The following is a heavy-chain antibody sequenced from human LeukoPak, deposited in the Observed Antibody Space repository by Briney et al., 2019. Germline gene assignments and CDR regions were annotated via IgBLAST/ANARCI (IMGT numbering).Heavy chain of an antibody. CDR1: GFTVSSKY. Sequence: GGSLRLSCAPSGFTVSSKYMIWVRQAPGKGREWVSVIYSGGSTYYADSVKGRFTISRDNSKNPLYLQMKNLRAEGPAVYYCARGSVTMRDFDYWGQGNLVTVSS. J-gene: IGHJ4*02. V-gene: IGHV3-53*01. CDR2: IYSGGST. D-gene: IGHD2-2*01. CDR3: ARGSVTMRDFDY.